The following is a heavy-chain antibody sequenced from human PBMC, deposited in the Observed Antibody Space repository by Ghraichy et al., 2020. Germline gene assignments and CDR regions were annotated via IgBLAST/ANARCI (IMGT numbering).Heavy chain of an antibody. CDR2: ISSTSQTI. D-gene: IGHD1-1*01. Sequence: GGSLRLSCVASGFTFSSFSMNWVRQAPGKGLEWLSYISSTSQTIYYADSVKGHFTISRDNAKNSLYLEMISLRDEDTAIYYCARSLERGWQQNWFDPWGQGTLVTVSS. V-gene: IGHV3-48*02. CDR1: GFTFSSFS. CDR3: ARSLERGWQQNWFDP. J-gene: IGHJ5*02.